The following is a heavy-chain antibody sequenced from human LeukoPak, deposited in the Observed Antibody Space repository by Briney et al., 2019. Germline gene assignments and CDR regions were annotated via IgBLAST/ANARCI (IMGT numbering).Heavy chain of an antibody. CDR1: GFTFSSYA. CDR2: ISGSGGST. V-gene: IGHV3-23*01. Sequence: GGSLRLSCAASGFTFSSYAMSWVRQAPGKGLEWVSAISGSGGSTYYADSVKGRFTISRDNSKNTLSLEINNLRADDTAVYYCTRNNGNWGTFDFWGQGTLVIVSS. J-gene: IGHJ4*02. CDR3: TRNNGNWGTFDF. D-gene: IGHD3-16*01.